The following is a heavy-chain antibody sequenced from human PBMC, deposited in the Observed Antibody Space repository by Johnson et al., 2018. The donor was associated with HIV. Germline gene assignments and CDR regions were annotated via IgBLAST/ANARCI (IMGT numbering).Heavy chain of an antibody. Sequence: QVQLVESGGGVVQPGRSLRLSCAASGFTFSSMHWDRQAPGKGLEWVAVISHDGSHKYYADSVKGRFTISRDNSKNTLYLQMNSLRAEDTAVYYCAKDMGVDTAMNPWAFDIWGQ. CDR3: AKDMGVDTAMNPWAFDI. CDR1: GFTFSS. D-gene: IGHD5-18*01. CDR2: ISHDGSHK. V-gene: IGHV3-30*18. J-gene: IGHJ3*02.